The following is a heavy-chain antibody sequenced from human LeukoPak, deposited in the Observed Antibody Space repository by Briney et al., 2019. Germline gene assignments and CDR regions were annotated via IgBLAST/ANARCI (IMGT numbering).Heavy chain of an antibody. CDR3: ARVSRKLRYFDWFPKGMYYFDY. V-gene: IGHV1-69*06. Sequence: GASVKVSCKASGGTFSSYAISWVRQAPGQGLEWMGGIIPIFGTANYAQKFQGRVTITADKSTSTAYMELSSLRSEDTAVYYCARVSRKLRYFDWFPKGMYYFDYWGREPWSPSPQ. D-gene: IGHD3-9*01. J-gene: IGHJ4*02. CDR2: IIPIFGTA. CDR1: GGTFSSYA.